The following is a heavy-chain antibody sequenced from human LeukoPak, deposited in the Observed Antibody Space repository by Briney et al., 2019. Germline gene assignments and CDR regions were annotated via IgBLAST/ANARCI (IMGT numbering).Heavy chain of an antibody. CDR3: ARQVDTTMALPDY. V-gene: IGHV1-18*01. J-gene: IGHJ4*02. D-gene: IGHD5-18*01. CDR2: ISTYNYNT. CDR1: GYTFTSYG. Sequence: GASVKVSCKTSGYTFTSYGVSGVRQAPGQRLEWMGWISTYNYNTNYAQKFRGRVTLTKDTSTSTVYMELRSLRSDDTAIYYCARQVDTTMALPDYWGQGTLVTVSS.